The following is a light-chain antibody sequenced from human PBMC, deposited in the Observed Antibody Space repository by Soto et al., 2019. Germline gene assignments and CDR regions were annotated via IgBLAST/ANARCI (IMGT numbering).Light chain of an antibody. V-gene: IGKV3D-15*01. J-gene: IGKJ5*01. CDR2: GSS. CDR1: QSVTSN. Sequence: EIVMTQSPATLSLSPGDRAALSCRASQSVTSNLAWYQQKPGQAPRLLIYGSSTRAAGIPARFSGSGSGTEFTLTIDSLQSEDFAVYYCQQYNNWPPITFGQGTDWRL. CDR3: QQYNNWPPIT.